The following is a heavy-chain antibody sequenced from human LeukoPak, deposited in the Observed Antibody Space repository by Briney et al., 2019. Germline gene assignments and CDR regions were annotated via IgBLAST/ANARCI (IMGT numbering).Heavy chain of an antibody. J-gene: IGHJ4*02. CDR1: GGSISSSGYY. V-gene: IGHV4-39*07. Sequence: SETLSLTCTVSGGSISSSGYYWGWVRQPPGKGLEWIGNVYHSGSTYYNPSLKGRVTISIDTSKNEVSLKLNSVTAADTAVYHYARGDWRFLEWLFDYWGQGTLVTVAS. D-gene: IGHD3-3*01. CDR3: ARGDWRFLEWLFDY. CDR2: VYHSGST.